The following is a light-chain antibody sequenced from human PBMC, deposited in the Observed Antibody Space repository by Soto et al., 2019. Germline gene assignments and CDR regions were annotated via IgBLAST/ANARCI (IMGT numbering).Light chain of an antibody. CDR2: AS. V-gene: IGKV1-39*01. Sequence: DPQMTQSPSSLSASVGDRVTIPCRASQDISNSLNWYQQKPGKAPRLLISASRLQSGVPSRFSGSGSGTDFTLTISSLQPEDFATYSCQQSYSAPWTFGQGTKVEIK. CDR3: QQSYSAPWT. CDR1: QDISNS. J-gene: IGKJ1*01.